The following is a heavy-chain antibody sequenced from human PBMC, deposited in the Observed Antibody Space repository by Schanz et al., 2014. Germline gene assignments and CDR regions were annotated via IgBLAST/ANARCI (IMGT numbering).Heavy chain of an antibody. V-gene: IGHV3-30*14. CDR1: GFTVRSYA. CDR2: ISYDGSNQ. D-gene: IGHD5-12*01. Sequence: QVQLVESGGGVVQPGRSLRLSCAASGFTVRSYAMHWVRQAPGKGLEWVAAISYDGSNQYYTDSVKGRFTVSRDSSKNTLFLQMNSLRAEDTAVYFCARDGGRDGYNLAFDVWGQGTLVTVSS. CDR3: ARDGGRDGYNLAFDV. J-gene: IGHJ3*01.